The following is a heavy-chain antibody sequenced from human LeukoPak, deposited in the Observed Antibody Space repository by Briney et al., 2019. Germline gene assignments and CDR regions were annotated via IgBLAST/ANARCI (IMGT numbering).Heavy chain of an antibody. CDR3: ARDRFCSTTSCYPGFFDY. V-gene: IGHV3-33*01. Sequence: PGGSLRLSCAASGSTFSSYGMHWVRQAPGKGLEWVAVIWYDGSNTYYADSVKGRFTISRDNSKNTLYVQMNSLRVEDTAVYCCARDRFCSTTSCYPGFFDYWGQGTLVTVSS. CDR2: IWYDGSNT. CDR1: GSTFSSYG. D-gene: IGHD2-2*01. J-gene: IGHJ4*02.